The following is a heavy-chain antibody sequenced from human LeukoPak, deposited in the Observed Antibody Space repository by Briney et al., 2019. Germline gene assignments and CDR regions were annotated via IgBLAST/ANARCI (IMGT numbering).Heavy chain of an antibody. J-gene: IGHJ6*02. CDR1: GGSISSSNW. CDR3: ARDPGSGWFRGMDV. CDR2: IYHSGST. Sequence: SETLSLTCAVSGGSISSSNWWSWVRQPPGKGLEWIGEIYHSGSTNYNPSLKSRVTISVDKSKHQFSLKLSSVTAADTAVYYCARDPGSGWFRGMDVWGQGTTVTVSS. V-gene: IGHV4-4*02. D-gene: IGHD6-19*01.